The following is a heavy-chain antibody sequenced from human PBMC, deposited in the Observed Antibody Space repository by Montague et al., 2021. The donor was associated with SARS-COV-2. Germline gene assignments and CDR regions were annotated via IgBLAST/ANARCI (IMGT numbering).Heavy chain of an antibody. V-gene: IGHV4-4*07. J-gene: IGHJ6*02. CDR2: LYTSGST. CDR3: ARESGYSSGWRYYYVMDV. D-gene: IGHD6-19*01. CDR1: CGSISTYY. Sequence: SETLSLTCTVSCGSISTYYWTWIRQPAGKGLEWIGCLYTSGSTNYNPSLKSRVTVSVDTSKNQFSLNVTSVTAADTAIYYCARESGYSSGWRYYYVMDVWGQGTTVTVS.